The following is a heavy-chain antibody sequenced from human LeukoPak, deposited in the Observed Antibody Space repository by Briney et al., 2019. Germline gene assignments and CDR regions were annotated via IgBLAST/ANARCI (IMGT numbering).Heavy chain of an antibody. J-gene: IGHJ2*01. D-gene: IGHD7-27*01. V-gene: IGHV4-30-4*08. CDR1: GGSFSGYY. CDR2: IYYSGST. Sequence: SETLSLTCAVYGGSFSGYYWSWIRQPPGKGLEWIGYIYYSGSTYYNPSLKSRVTISVDTSKNQFSLKLSSVTAADTAVYYCARAANWGVWDYWYFDLWGRGTLVTVSS. CDR3: ARAANWGVWDYWYFDL.